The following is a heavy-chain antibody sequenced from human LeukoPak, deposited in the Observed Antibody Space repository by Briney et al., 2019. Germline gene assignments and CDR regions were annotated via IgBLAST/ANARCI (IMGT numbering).Heavy chain of an antibody. J-gene: IGHJ6*02. CDR2: ISYDGSNK. D-gene: IGHD2-2*01. Sequence: GGSLRLSCAASGFTFSSYAMHWVRQAPGKGLEWVAVISYDGSNKYYADSVKGRFTISRDNSKNTLYLQMNSLRAEDTAVYYCARGYCSSTSCYAPYYYSMDVWGQGTTVTVSS. CDR1: GFTFSSYA. V-gene: IGHV3-30-3*01. CDR3: ARGYCSSTSCYAPYYYSMDV.